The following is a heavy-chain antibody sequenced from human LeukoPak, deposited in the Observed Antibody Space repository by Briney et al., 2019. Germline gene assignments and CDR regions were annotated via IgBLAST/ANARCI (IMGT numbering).Heavy chain of an antibody. CDR2: ITGSDGSS. V-gene: IGHV3-23*01. CDR1: GFTFSSYA. Sequence: GGSLRLSCAASGFTFSSYAMSWVRQAPGKGLEWVSAITGSDGSSYYADSVKGRFTISRDNSKNTLYLQVNSLRAEDTAVYYCAKWGDYDILTGYYVPDYWGQGTLVTVSS. J-gene: IGHJ4*02. D-gene: IGHD3-9*01. CDR3: AKWGDYDILTGYYVPDY.